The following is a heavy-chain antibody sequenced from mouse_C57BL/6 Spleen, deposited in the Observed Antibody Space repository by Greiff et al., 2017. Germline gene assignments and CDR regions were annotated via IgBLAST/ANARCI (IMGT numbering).Heavy chain of an antibody. J-gene: IGHJ3*01. V-gene: IGHV14-1*01. Sequence: EVQLQQSGAELVRPGASVKLSCTASGFNFKDYYMHWVKQRPEQGLEWIGRIDPEDGDTEYAPKFQGKATMTADTSSNTAYLQLSSLTSEDSAVYYCTTDYYGSSCGFAYWGQGTLLTVSA. CDR3: TTDYYGSSCGFAY. CDR1: GFNFKDYY. CDR2: IDPEDGDT. D-gene: IGHD1-1*01.